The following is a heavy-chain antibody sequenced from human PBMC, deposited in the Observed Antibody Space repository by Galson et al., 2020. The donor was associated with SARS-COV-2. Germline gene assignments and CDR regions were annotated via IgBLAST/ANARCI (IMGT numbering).Heavy chain of an antibody. CDR1: GFSLSSSS. Sequence: GESLKISCAASGFSLSSSSMNWVRQAPGRGLQWISFLSLRGGTIYYADSVKGRFTISRDKTKNLLFLQMDSLRAEDTAVYYCARVQGSGWYTYAMDLWGQGTMVTVSS. CDR2: LSLRGGTI. V-gene: IGHV3-48*01. D-gene: IGHD6-19*01. CDR3: ARVQGSGWYTYAMDL. J-gene: IGHJ3*01.